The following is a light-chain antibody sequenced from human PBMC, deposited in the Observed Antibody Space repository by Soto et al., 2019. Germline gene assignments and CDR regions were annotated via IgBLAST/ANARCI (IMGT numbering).Light chain of an antibody. CDR3: QSYDSSNQGV. V-gene: IGLV6-57*04. CDR2: EDN. CDR1: SGSIASNY. J-gene: IGLJ3*02. Sequence: NFMLTQPHSVSESPGKTVTISCTRSSGSIASNYVQWYQQRPGSAPTTVIYEDNQRPSGVPDRFSGSIDSSSNSASLTISGLKTVDEADYYCQSYDSSNQGVFGGGTKVTVL.